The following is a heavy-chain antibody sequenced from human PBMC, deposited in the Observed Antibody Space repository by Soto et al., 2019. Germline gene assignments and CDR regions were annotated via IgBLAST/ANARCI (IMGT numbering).Heavy chain of an antibody. CDR2: ISYDGSGK. D-gene: IGHD3-22*01. Sequence: GGSLRLSCTASGFTLISYAMHWVRQAPGKGLEWVALISYDGSGKYYTDSVRGRFTISRDNSKNTLYLQMNSLRAEDTAIYYCAKDQSNSNPLYYFDFWGPGTLVTVSS. CDR1: GFTLISYA. CDR3: AKDQSNSNPLYYFDF. J-gene: IGHJ4*02. V-gene: IGHV3-30-3*01.